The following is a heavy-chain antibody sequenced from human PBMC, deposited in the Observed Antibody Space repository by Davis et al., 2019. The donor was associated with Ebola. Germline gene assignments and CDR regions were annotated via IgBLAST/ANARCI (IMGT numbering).Heavy chain of an antibody. CDR2: IYPGDSET. J-gene: IGHJ6*02. Sequence: PGGSLRLSCMGSGYSFTTSYWVAWVRQMPGKGLEWVGIIYPGDSETRYSPSFQGQVTISADKSISTAYLQWSSLQASDTAIYYCARHRAAAGSYYYGMDVWGQGTTVTVSS. CDR1: GYSFTTSYW. V-gene: IGHV5-51*01. D-gene: IGHD6-13*01. CDR3: ARHRAAAGSYYYGMDV.